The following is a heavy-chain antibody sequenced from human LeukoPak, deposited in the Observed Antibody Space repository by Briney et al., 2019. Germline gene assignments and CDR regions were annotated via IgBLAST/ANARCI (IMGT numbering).Heavy chain of an antibody. CDR3: ARDSASRSYARGGRDRRIDY. J-gene: IGHJ4*02. D-gene: IGHD1-26*01. V-gene: IGHV4-34*01. CDR1: GGSFSGYY. CDR2: INHSGST. Sequence: PSETLSLTCAVYGGSFSGYYWSWIRQPPGKGLEWIGEINHSGSTNYNPSLKSRVTISVDTSKNQFSLKLSSVTAADTAVYYCARDSASRSYARGGRDRRIDYWGQGTLVTVSS.